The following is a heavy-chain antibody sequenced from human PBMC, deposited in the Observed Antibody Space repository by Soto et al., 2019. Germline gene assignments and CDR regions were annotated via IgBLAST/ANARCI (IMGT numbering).Heavy chain of an antibody. CDR1: GGSISTGGYY. CDR2: IYNSADT. CDR3: AREASGSYYRPRNWFDP. V-gene: IGHV4-31*03. D-gene: IGHD3-10*01. Sequence: QVQLQESGPGLVKPSQTLSLACTVSGGSISTGGYYWSWIRQHPGKGLEWIGYIYNSADTYYNPSLRGRCTISVDTSKSQFSLRLNSVTAADTAVYYCAREASGSYYRPRNWFDPWGQGTLVTVSS. J-gene: IGHJ5*02.